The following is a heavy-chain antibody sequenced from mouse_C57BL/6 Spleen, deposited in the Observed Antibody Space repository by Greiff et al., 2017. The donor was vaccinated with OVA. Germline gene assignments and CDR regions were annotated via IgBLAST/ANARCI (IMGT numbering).Heavy chain of an antibody. Sequence: QVQLKQPGAELVRPGSSVKLSCKASGYTFTSYWMHWVKQRPIQGLEWIGNIDPSDSETHYNQKFKDKATLTVDKSSSTAYMQLYSLTSEDSAVYYCARGGYDYDPAWFAYWGQGTLVTVSA. J-gene: IGHJ3*01. CDR1: GYTFTSYW. CDR2: IDPSDSET. CDR3: ARGGYDYDPAWFAY. V-gene: IGHV1-52*01. D-gene: IGHD2-4*01.